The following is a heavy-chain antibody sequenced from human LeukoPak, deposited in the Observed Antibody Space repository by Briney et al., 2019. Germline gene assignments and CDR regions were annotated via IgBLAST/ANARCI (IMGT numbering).Heavy chain of an antibody. CDR2: IYLSGST. CDR3: ARDSSGLLNWFDP. D-gene: IGHD6-19*01. V-gene: IGHV4-38-2*02. J-gene: IGHJ5*02. Sequence: SETLSLTCTVSGYSISSGYYWGWIRQPPGKGLEWIGSIYLSGSTYYNPSLKSRVTISVDTSKNQFSLKLSSVTAADTAVYYCARDSSGLLNWFDPWGQGTLVTVSS. CDR1: GYSISSGYY.